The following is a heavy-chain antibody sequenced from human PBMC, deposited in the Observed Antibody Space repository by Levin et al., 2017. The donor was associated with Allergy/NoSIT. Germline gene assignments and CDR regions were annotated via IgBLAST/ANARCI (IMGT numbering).Heavy chain of an antibody. D-gene: IGHD3-10*01. CDR2: ISSDGNNE. V-gene: IGHV3-30*18. CDR3: AKDGQRIPMVRGVIDGGFYYGMDV. Sequence: GESLKISCVASRFTFSNFGIHWVRQAPGKGLEWVAVISSDGNNEYYADSVKGRFTISRDNSKNTLFLQMNSLRAEDTAVYYCAKDGQRIPMVRGVIDGGFYYGMDVWGQGTTVTVSS. J-gene: IGHJ6*02. CDR1: RFTFSNFG.